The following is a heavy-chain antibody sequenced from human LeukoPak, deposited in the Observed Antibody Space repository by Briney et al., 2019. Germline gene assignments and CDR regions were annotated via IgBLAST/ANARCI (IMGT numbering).Heavy chain of an antibody. V-gene: IGHV3-74*01. CDR1: EFSFTNYW. J-gene: IGHJ4*02. D-gene: IGHD2-2*01. Sequence: GGSLRLSCEASEFSFTNYWMYWVRQAPGKGLAWVSAINTDGSTTTYADSVKGRFTISRDNARSTLYLQMNSLRAEDTAVYYCARALFQVPYYFDFWGQGTLVTVSS. CDR2: INTDGSTT. CDR3: ARALFQVPYYFDF.